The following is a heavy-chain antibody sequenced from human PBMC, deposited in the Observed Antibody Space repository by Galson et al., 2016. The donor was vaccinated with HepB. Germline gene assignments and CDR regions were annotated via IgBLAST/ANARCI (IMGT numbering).Heavy chain of an antibody. CDR3: ARVSSSDQYPTYYFDY. D-gene: IGHD6-13*01. J-gene: IGHJ4*02. Sequence: SLRLSCAASGFTFSNYVMNWVRQAPGKGLEWVSSIRRSSSIIYYADSVKGRFTISRDNAKNSPFLQMNSLGDEDTAVYFCARVSSSDQYPTYYFDYWGQGTLVTGSS. CDR1: GFTFSNYV. V-gene: IGHV3-48*02. CDR2: IRRSSSII.